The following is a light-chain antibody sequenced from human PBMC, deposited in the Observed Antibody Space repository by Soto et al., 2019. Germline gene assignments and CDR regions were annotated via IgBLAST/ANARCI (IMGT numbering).Light chain of an antibody. Sequence: QSALTQPASVSGSHGQSITISCTGTCSDVGRYNLVSWYQQHPGKAPKLMIYAGSKRPSGVSNRFSGSKSGNTASLTIAGRQAEDEADYRCCSHVGSSTFGYVFGTGPKLTVI. CDR1: CSDVGRYNL. CDR3: CSHVGSSTFGYV. J-gene: IGLJ1*01. V-gene: IGLV2-23*03. CDR2: AGS.